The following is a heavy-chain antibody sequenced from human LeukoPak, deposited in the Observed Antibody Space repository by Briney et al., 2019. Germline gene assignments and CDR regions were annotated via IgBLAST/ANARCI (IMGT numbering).Heavy chain of an antibody. V-gene: IGHV3-49*04. CDR3: TPRGFDY. Sequence: GGSLRLSCTASGFTFGDYAMSWVRQAPGKGLEWVGFIRSKAYGGTTEYAASVKGRFTISRDDSKSIAYLQMNSLKTEDTAVYYCTPRGFDYWGQGTLVTVSS. D-gene: IGHD3-10*01. J-gene: IGHJ4*02. CDR2: IRSKAYGGTT. CDR1: GFTFGDYA.